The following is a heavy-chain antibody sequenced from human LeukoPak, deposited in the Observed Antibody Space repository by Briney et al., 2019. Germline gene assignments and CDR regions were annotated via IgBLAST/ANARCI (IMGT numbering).Heavy chain of an antibody. J-gene: IGHJ6*02. D-gene: IGHD1-26*01. Sequence: ASVKVSCKASGGTFSNYAISWVRQASGQGLEWMGWMNPNSGNTGYAQKFQGRVTMTRNTSISTAYMELSSLRSEDTAVYYCARGQKWEHLYYYYGMDVWGQGTTVTVSS. CDR1: GGTFSNYA. V-gene: IGHV1-8*02. CDR2: MNPNSGNT. CDR3: ARGQKWEHLYYYYGMDV.